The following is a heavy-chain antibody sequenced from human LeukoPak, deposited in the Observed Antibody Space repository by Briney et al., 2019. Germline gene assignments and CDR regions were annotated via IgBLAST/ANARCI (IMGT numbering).Heavy chain of an antibody. Sequence: GGSLRLSCAASGFTFSSYEMNWVRQAPGKGLEWVSSISSSSSYIYYADSVKGRFTISRDNAKNSLYLQMNSLRAEDTAVYYCARGDTLAVAGPYWYFDLWGRGTLVTVSS. V-gene: IGHV3-21*01. CDR1: GFTFSSYE. D-gene: IGHD6-19*01. CDR3: ARGDTLAVAGPYWYFDL. CDR2: ISSSSSYI. J-gene: IGHJ2*01.